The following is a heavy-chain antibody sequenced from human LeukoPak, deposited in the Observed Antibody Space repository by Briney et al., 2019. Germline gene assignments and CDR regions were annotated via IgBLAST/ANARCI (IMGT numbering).Heavy chain of an antibody. CDR1: GLIFSSCW. V-gene: IGHV3-74*01. CDR3: ARDMGRDGGRYDVFDM. D-gene: IGHD5-24*01. CDR2: INSEGSST. Sequence: PGGSLRLSCTASGLIFSSCWMHWVRQAPGKGLVWVARINSEGSSTSCADSVKGRFTISRDNAKNTLYLQMNSLRAEDTAVYYCARDMGRDGGRYDVFDMWGQGTMVTASS. J-gene: IGHJ3*02.